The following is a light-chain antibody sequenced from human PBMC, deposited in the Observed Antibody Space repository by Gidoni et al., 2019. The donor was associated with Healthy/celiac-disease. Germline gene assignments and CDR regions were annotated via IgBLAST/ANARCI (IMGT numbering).Light chain of an antibody. CDR2: DAS. V-gene: IGKV3-11*01. Sequence: TALTQSPATLSLSPGERATLSCRARQSVSSYLAWYQQKPGQAPRLLIYDASNRATGIPARFSGSGSGTDFTLTISSLEPEDFAVYYCQQRSNWPPVTFXQXTRLEIK. CDR3: QQRSNWPPVT. CDR1: QSVSSY. J-gene: IGKJ5*01.